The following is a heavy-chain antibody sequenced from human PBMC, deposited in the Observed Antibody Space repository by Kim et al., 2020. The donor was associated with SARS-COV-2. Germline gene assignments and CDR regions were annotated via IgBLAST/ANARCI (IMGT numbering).Heavy chain of an antibody. CDR3: AKAKTQLRQDDAFDI. D-gene: IGHD5-12*01. J-gene: IGHJ3*02. Sequence: SVRRQFTISRDNSKNTLYLQMSTLRDEDTAVYYCAKAKTQLRQDDAFDIWGQGTMVTVSS. V-gene: IGHV3-23*01.